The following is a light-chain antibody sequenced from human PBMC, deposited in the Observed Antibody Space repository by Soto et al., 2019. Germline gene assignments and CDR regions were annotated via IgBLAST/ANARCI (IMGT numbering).Light chain of an antibody. J-gene: IGKJ2*01. Sequence: DIQMTQSPSSLSPSVRDRVSITCRASQSITTFLNWYQQKPGKAPNLLIYAASSLRRGVPSRFSGRGSGTDFTLTISSLQPEDFATYSCQQSYTDPPYTFGQGTKLEI. CDR2: AAS. CDR3: QQSYTDPPYT. V-gene: IGKV1-39*01. CDR1: QSITTF.